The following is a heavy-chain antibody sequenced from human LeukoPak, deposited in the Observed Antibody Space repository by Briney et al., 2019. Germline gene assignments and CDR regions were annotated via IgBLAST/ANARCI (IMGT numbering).Heavy chain of an antibody. V-gene: IGHV3-21*01. CDR2: ISTDSRYI. Sequence: GGSLRLTCATSGFTFSSYNMDWVRQAPGKGLEWVSSISTDSRYIYYTDSVKGRFTISRDNAKNSLYLQMVSLRAEDTAVYYCARWARLKNHTTPCGGDCPQGFDYWGQGTLVTVSS. D-gene: IGHD2-21*01. CDR1: GFTFSSYN. J-gene: IGHJ4*02. CDR3: ARWARLKNHTTPCGGDCPQGFDY.